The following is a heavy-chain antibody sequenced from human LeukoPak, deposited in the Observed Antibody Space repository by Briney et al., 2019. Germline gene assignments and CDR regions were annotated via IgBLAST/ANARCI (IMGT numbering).Heavy chain of an antibody. Sequence: GGSLRLSCAASGFTFSSYAMSWVRQAPGKGLEWVSAISGSGGSTYYADSVKGRFTISRDNSKNTLYLQVNSLRAEDTAVYYCAKDYYYYYYMDVWGKGTTVTVSS. J-gene: IGHJ6*03. V-gene: IGHV3-23*01. CDR2: ISGSGGST. CDR3: AKDYYYYYYMDV. CDR1: GFTFSSYA.